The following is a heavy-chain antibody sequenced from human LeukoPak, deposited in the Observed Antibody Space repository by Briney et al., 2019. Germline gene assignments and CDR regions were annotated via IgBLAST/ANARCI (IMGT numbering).Heavy chain of an antibody. V-gene: IGHV3-23*01. CDR1: GFTFSTFA. CDR3: ARDYVTPGITGTTSPLDY. CDR2: IIENGYDK. D-gene: IGHD1-7*01. J-gene: IGHJ4*02. Sequence: GGSLRLSCAASGFTFSTFAMSWVRQAPGKGLEWVSGIIENGYDKYYADSVKGRFTISRDNSKNALYLQMNSLRADDTAVYYCARDYVTPGITGTTSPLDYWGQGILVSVSS.